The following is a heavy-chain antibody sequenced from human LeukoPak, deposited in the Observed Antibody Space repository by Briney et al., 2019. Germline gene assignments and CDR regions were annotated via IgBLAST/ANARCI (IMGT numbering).Heavy chain of an antibody. J-gene: IGHJ4*02. CDR1: GYTFTSYY. V-gene: IGHV1-46*01. Sequence: ASVKVSCKASGYTFTSYYMHWVRQVPGQGLEWMGIINPSGGSTSYAQKFQGRVTMTRDTSTSTVCMELSSLRSEDTAVYYCARDSGIVVVPAAPPGDHWGQGTLVTVSS. CDR2: INPSGGST. CDR3: ARDSGIVVVPAAPPGDH. D-gene: IGHD2-2*01.